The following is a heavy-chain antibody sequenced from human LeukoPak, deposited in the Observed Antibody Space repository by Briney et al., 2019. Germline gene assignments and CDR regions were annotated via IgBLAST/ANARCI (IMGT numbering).Heavy chain of an antibody. CDR3: ARAKFPNAAAVPTSQ. J-gene: IGHJ4*02. V-gene: IGHV3-48*04. CDR1: GFTFSSFG. CDR2: ISSSGSTI. Sequence: QTGGSLRLSCAASGFTFSSFGMSWVRQAPGKGLEWVSYISSSGSTIYYADSVKGRFTISRDNAKNSLYLQMNSLRAEDTAVYYCARAKFPNAAAVPTSQWGQGTLVTVSS. D-gene: IGHD6-25*01.